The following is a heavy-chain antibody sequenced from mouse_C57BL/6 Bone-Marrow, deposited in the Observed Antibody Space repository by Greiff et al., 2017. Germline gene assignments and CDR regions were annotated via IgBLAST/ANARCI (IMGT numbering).Heavy chain of an antibody. J-gene: IGHJ4*01. CDR2: IYPGSGST. Sequence: VQLQQPGAGLVKPGASVKMSCKASGYTFTSYWITWVKQRPGQGLEWIGDIYPGSGSTNYNEKFKSKATLTVDTSSSKAYMQLSSLTCDDSAVDYCASAKSSDVGGAMDYWGQGTSVTVSS. CDR1: GYTFTSYW. V-gene: IGHV1-55*01. D-gene: IGHD1-3*01. CDR3: ASAKSSDVGGAMDY.